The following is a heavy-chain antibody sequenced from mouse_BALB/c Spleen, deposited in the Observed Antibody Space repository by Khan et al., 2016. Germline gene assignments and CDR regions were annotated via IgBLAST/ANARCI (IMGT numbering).Heavy chain of an antibody. CDR1: GFTFSDYY. D-gene: IGHD2-4*01. CDR2: ISDGGSST. J-gene: IGHJ3*01. V-gene: IGHV5-4*02. CDR3: AREGLRRGFAY. Sequence: EVELVESGGGLVKPGGSLKLSCAASGFTFSDYYMYWVRQPPEKRLEWVATISDGGSSTYYPDSVKGRFTISRDNAKNNLYLQMSSLKSEDTAMYYCAREGLRRGFAYWGQGTLVTVSA.